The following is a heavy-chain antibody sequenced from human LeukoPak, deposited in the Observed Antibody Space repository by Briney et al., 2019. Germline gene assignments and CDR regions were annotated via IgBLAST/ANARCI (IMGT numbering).Heavy chain of an antibody. V-gene: IGHV3-48*03. D-gene: IGHD6-13*01. CDR3: ARDSGYSGSWCFDY. CDR2: ISSSGSTI. Sequence: GGSLRLSCAASGFTFSSYEMNWVRQAPGKGLEWVSYISSSGSTIYYADSVKGRFTISRDNAKNSLYLQMNSLRAEDTAVYYCARDSGYSGSWCFDYWGQGTLVTVSS. J-gene: IGHJ4*02. CDR1: GFTFSSYE.